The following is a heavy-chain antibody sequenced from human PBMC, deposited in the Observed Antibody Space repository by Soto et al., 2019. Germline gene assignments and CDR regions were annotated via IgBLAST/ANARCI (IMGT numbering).Heavy chain of an antibody. D-gene: IGHD3-3*01. CDR3: AATPLRFLEWLRGGAYGYYGMDV. J-gene: IGHJ6*02. Sequence: QMQQVQSGPEVKKPGTSVKVSCKASGFTFTSSAVQWVRQARGQRLEWIGWIVVGSGNTNYAQKFQERVTITRDMSTSTAYMELSSLRSEDTAVYYCAATPLRFLEWLRGGAYGYYGMDVWGQGTTVTVSS. V-gene: IGHV1-58*01. CDR2: IVVGSGNT. CDR1: GFTFTSSA.